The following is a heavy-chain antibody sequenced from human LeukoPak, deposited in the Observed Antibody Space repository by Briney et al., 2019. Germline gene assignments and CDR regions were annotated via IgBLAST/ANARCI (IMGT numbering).Heavy chain of an antibody. J-gene: IGHJ4*02. D-gene: IGHD6-19*01. Sequence: ASVEVSCKASGYTFNLYYIHWVRQAPGQGLEWLGRINPHTGATHFAQKFQARVTMARDTSITTAYMELSGLKSDDAAVYFCAREDLIAVSGQTFDFWGQGTLVSVSS. CDR1: GYTFNLYY. V-gene: IGHV1-2*06. CDR3: AREDLIAVSGQTFDF. CDR2: INPHTGAT.